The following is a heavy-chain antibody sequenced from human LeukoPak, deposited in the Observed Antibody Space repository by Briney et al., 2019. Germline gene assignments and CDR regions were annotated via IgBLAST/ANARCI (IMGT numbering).Heavy chain of an antibody. V-gene: IGHV4-59*02. D-gene: IGHD6-13*01. CDR3: ASSNKSEAAAGTGGFDY. CDR2: VYYSGST. CDR1: GGSVSGYY. J-gene: IGHJ4*02. Sequence: SETLSLTCVVSGGSVSGYYWGWIRQPPGRGLEWIGYVYYSGSTNYNPSFKSRITISVDTSRNQFSLQLSSVTAADTAVYYCASSNKSEAAAGTGGFDYWGQGTLVTVSS.